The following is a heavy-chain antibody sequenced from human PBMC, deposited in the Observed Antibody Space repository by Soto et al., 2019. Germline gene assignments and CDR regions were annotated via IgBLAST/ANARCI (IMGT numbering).Heavy chain of an antibody. Sequence: GGSLRLSCAASGFTFSSYAMHWVRQAPGKGLEWVAVISYDGSNKYYADSVKGRFTISRDNSKNTLYLQMNSLRAEDTAVYYCAREIPKDGAFDYWGQGTLVTVSS. CDR1: GFTFSSYA. D-gene: IGHD2-2*02. CDR2: ISYDGSNK. V-gene: IGHV3-30-3*01. CDR3: AREIPKDGAFDY. J-gene: IGHJ4*02.